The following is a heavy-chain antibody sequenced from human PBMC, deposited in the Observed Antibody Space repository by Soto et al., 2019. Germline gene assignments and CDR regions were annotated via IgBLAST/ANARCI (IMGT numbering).Heavy chain of an antibody. CDR1: GGTFSNFA. Sequence: GGSVKVSWKASGGTFSNFAISWGRQAPGQGLEWMGGIIPIFGSANYAQKFQGRVTITADTSTSTAYMELSSLRSEDTALYYCAREVVTTIPGYQYFDTWGQGTLVTVSS. V-gene: IGHV1-69*06. CDR3: AREVVTTIPGYQYFDT. J-gene: IGHJ4*02. CDR2: IIPIFGSA. D-gene: IGHD2-21*02.